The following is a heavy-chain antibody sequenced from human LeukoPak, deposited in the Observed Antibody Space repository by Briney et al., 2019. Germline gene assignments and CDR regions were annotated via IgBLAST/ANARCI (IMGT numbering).Heavy chain of an antibody. CDR2: LIPVFGTA. Sequence: ASVKVSCKASGGTFSSYAISWVRQAPGQGLEWMGGLIPVFGTANYAQKFQGRVTITVDESTSTAYMELSSLRSEDTPVYYCARVPGYSYDPPFDYWGQGTLVTVSS. J-gene: IGHJ4*02. D-gene: IGHD5-18*01. CDR3: ARVPGYSYDPPFDY. CDR1: GGTFSSYA. V-gene: IGHV1-69*01.